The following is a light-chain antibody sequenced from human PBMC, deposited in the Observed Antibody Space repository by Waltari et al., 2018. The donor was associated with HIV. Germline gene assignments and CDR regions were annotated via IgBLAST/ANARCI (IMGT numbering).Light chain of an antibody. CDR2: EVN. J-gene: IGLJ1*01. CDR3: CSYAGDSNYV. Sequence: QSALTQPASVSGSLGQSISISCSGSSSDLGLFNLVSWYQVSPGKAPKLIIHEVNKRPSGVSDRLSGSKSGKTASLTISGLQTEDEADYYCCSYAGDSNYVFGTGTKVTVL. CDR1: SSDLGLFNL. V-gene: IGLV2-23*02.